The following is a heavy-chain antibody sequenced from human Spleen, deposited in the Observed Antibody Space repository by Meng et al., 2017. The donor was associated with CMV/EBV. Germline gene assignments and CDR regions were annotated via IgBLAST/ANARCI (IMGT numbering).Heavy chain of an antibody. J-gene: IGHJ4*02. CDR2: IYYSGST. D-gene: IGHD4-11*01. CDR1: GGSISSSSYY. V-gene: IGHV4-39*07. CDR3: ARSYGNDFDS. Sequence: SETLSLTCTVSGGSISSSSYYWGWIRQPPGKGLEWIGSIYYSGSTYYNPSLKSRVSISIDTSRSQFSLTLSSVTAADTAVYFCARSYGNDFDSWGQGILVTVSS.